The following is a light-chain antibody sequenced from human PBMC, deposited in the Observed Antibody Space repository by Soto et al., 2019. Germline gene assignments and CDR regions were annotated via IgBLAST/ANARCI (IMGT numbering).Light chain of an antibody. CDR3: QQCDTSPRT. J-gene: IGKJ1*01. V-gene: IGKV3-20*01. CDR1: QTVVNNF. CDR2: DAS. Sequence: EIVLTQSPGILSLSPGERATLSCRASQTVVNNFLAWYQQKPGQAPRLLVDDASRRAAGIPDRFSGGGSGTGFTLAINRLEPEDLAVYYCQQCDTSPRTFGQGTKLEIK.